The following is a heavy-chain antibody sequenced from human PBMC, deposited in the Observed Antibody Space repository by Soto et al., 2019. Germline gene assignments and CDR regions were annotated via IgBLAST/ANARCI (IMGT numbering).Heavy chain of an antibody. J-gene: IGHJ2*01. CDR3: ARVGPDWYFDL. Sequence: QVQLQESGPGLVKPSGTLSLTCAVSGGSISSSNWWSWVRQPPGKGLEWIGEIYHSGSTNYNPSLKSRVTISLDKYKNQFSLKLSSVTAADTAVDYCARVGPDWYFDLWGRGTLVTVAS. V-gene: IGHV4-4*02. CDR2: IYHSGST. CDR1: GGSISSSNW. D-gene: IGHD3-16*01.